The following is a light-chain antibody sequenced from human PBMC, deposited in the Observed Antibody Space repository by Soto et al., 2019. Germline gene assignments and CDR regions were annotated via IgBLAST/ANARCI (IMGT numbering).Light chain of an antibody. CDR1: QDVIYSSNNKNY. J-gene: IGKJ5*01. CDR3: QQYYSSPIT. CDR2: WAS. V-gene: IGKV4-1*01. Sequence: DMVMTQSPDSLTVSLGETATIPCKISQDVIYSSNNKNYLAWYQQKPGQPPKLLIYWASTRESGVPDRFSGSGSGTDFTLTISSLQAEDVAVYYCQQYYSSPITFGQGTRLEIK.